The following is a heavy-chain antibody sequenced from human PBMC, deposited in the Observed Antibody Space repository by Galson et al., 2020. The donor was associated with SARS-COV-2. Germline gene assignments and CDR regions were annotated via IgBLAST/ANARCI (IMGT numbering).Heavy chain of an antibody. CDR3: AKDDKSGSPI. D-gene: IGHD1-26*01. J-gene: IGHJ3*02. CDR2: ISWNSGSI. V-gene: IGHV3-9*01. CDR1: GFTFDDYA. Sequence: GGSLRLSCAASGFTFDDYAMHWVRQAPGKGLEWVSGISWNSGSIGYADSVKGRFTISRDNAKNSLYLQMNSLRAEDTALYYCAKDDKSGSPIWGQGTMVTVSS.